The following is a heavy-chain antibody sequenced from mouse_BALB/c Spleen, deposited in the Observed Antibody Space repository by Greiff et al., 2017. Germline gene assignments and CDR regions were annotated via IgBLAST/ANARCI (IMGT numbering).Heavy chain of an antibody. CDR1: GYSFTSYW. Sequence: QVQLQQPGAELVKPGASVKLSCKASGYSFTSYWMNWVKQRPGQGLEWIGMIHPGDSETRLNQKFKDKATLTADTSSSTAYMQLSSPTSEDSAVYYCADFLHYYCCSYCWRDYWGQGTSVTGSA. CDR2: IHPGDSET. J-gene: IGHJ4*01. CDR3: ADFLHYYCCSYCWRDY. D-gene: IGHD1-1*01. V-gene: IGHV1-74*01.